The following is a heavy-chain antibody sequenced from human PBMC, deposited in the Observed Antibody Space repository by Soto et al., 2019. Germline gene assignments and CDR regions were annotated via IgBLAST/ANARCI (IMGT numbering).Heavy chain of an antibody. V-gene: IGHV1-8*01. CDR1: GYTFTSYD. J-gene: IGHJ5*02. Sequence: QVQLVQSGAEVKKPGASVKVSCKASGYTFTSYDINWVRQATGQGLEWMGWMNPNSGNTGYAQKFQGRVTMTRNTSISTAYMELSSLRSEDTAVYYCARGRRIAAAGTRGYNWFDPWGQGTLVTVSS. D-gene: IGHD6-13*01. CDR3: ARGRRIAAAGTRGYNWFDP. CDR2: MNPNSGNT.